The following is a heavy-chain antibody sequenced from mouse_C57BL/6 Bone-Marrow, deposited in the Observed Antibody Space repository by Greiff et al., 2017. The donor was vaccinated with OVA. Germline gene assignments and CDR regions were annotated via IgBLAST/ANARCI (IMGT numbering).Heavy chain of an antibody. CDR2: IYPGDGAT. V-gene: IGHV1-82*01. J-gene: IGHJ4*01. CDR1: GYAFSSSW. D-gene: IGHD1-1*01. Sequence: QVQLQQSGPELVKPGASVTISCKASGYAFSSSWMNWVKQRPGKGLEWIGRIYPGDGATNYNGTFKGKATLTADKSSSTAYMQLSRLTSEDSAVYFCARLPYYYGYYAMDYWGQGTSVTVSS. CDR3: ARLPYYYGYYAMDY.